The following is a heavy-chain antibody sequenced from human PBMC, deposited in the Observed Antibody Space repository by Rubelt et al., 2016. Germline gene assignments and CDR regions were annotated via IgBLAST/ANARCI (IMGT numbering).Heavy chain of an antibody. V-gene: IGHV1-18*01. Sequence: QVQLVQSGAEVKKPGTSVKVSCKASGYTFTSYGISWVRQAPGQGLEWMGWISAYNGNTNVGRRLQGRATMTTDTSTGPAYMELRSLRSDEPAVDYGARVSGTTQRWFDPWGQGTLVTVSS. CDR2: ISAYNGNT. J-gene: IGHJ5*02. CDR1: GYTFTSYG. D-gene: IGHD1-7*01. CDR3: ARVSGTTQRWFDP.